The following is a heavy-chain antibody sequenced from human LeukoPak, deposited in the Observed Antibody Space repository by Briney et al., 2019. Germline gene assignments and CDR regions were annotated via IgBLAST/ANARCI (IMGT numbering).Heavy chain of an antibody. V-gene: IGHV3-53*01. J-gene: IGHJ4*02. CDR1: GFTVSSNF. CDR2: IYSGGNT. D-gene: IGHD6-19*01. CDR3: ARSGSGWFDY. Sequence: GGSLRLSCVASGFTVSSNFMSWVRQAPGKGLEWVSVIYSGGNTYYADSVKGRFTISRDHSKNTLYLQMNSLRDEDTAVYYCARSGSGWFDYWDLGILVTVSS.